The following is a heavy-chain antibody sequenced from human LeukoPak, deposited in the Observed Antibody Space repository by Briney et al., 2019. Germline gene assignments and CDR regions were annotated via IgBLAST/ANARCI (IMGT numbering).Heavy chain of an antibody. Sequence: PSQTLSLTCTVSGGSISSGSYYWSWIRQPAGKGLEWIGRIYTSGSTNYNPSLKSRVTISVDTSKNQFSLKLSSVTAADTAVYYCAREGGYYYDSRYFVVFDYWGQGTLVTVSS. CDR1: GGSISSGSYY. CDR2: IYTSGST. V-gene: IGHV4-61*02. J-gene: IGHJ4*02. CDR3: AREGGYYYDSRYFVVFDY. D-gene: IGHD3-22*01.